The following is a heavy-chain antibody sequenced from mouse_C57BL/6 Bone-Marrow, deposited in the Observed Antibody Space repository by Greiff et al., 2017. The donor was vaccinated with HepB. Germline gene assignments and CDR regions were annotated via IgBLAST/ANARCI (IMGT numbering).Heavy chain of an antibody. CDR2: IHPNSGST. CDR3: ARDYYGSSPYAMDY. CDR1: GYTFTSYW. J-gene: IGHJ4*01. V-gene: IGHV1-64*01. D-gene: IGHD1-1*01. Sequence: QVQLKQPGAELVKPGASVKLSCKASGYTFTSYWMHWVKQRPGQGLEWIGMIHPNSGSTNYNEKFKSKATLTVDKPSRTAYMQLSSLTCEDSAVYYCARDYYGSSPYAMDYWGQGTSVTVSS.